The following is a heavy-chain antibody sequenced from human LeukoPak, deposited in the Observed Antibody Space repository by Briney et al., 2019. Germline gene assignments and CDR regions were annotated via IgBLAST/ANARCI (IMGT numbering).Heavy chain of an antibody. Sequence: GGSLRLSCAASGFTVSSNYMSWVRQAPGKGLEWVSVIYSGGSTYYADSVKGRFTISRDNSKNTLYLQMNSLRAEDTAVYYCARDWYYYDSSGYPLGDAFDIWGQGTMVTVSS. V-gene: IGHV3-66*01. CDR2: IYSGGST. D-gene: IGHD3-22*01. CDR1: GFTVSSNY. CDR3: ARDWYYYDSSGYPLGDAFDI. J-gene: IGHJ3*02.